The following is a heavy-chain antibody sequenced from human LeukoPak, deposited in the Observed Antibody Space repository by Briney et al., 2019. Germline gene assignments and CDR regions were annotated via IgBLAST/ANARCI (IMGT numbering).Heavy chain of an antibody. V-gene: IGHV4-38-2*01. CDR1: GYSISRGYY. CDR3: ARAGWIITSGIDY. Sequence: MPSATLSLTCGVSGYSISRGYYWAWIRQPPGKGLEWIGTIYHTGSTYYNPSLESRVTISVDTSKNEFSLNLNSVTAADTAVYYCARAGWIITSGIDYWGQGALVTVSS. J-gene: IGHJ4*02. D-gene: IGHD1-20*01. CDR2: IYHTGST.